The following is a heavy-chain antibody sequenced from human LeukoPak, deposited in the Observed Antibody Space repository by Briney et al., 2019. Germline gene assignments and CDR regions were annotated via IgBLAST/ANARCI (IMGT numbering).Heavy chain of an antibody. CDR3: ATTTIRLGF. CDR1: GGSISSSSNY. J-gene: IGHJ4*02. Sequence: SETLSLTCSVSGGSISSSSNYWGWIRQPPGKGLEWIGSIYNGGSTYYNPSLKSRVTISVDTSNNQFSLRLSSVTAADTAVYYRATTTIRLGFWGQGTLVTVSS. CDR2: IYNGGST. V-gene: IGHV4-39*07. D-gene: IGHD1-26*01.